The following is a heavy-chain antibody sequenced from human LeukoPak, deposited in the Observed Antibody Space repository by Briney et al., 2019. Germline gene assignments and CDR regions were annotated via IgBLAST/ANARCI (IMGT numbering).Heavy chain of an antibody. CDR1: GGSFSGYY. D-gene: IGHD6-13*01. CDR2: INHSGST. Sequence: SETLSLTCAVYGGSFSGYYWSWIRQPPGKGLEWIGEINHSGSTNYNPSLKSRVTISVDTSKNQFSLKLSSVTAADTAVYYCASKSSWFWGFDYWGQGTLVTVSS. CDR3: ASKSSWFWGFDY. V-gene: IGHV4-34*01. J-gene: IGHJ4*02.